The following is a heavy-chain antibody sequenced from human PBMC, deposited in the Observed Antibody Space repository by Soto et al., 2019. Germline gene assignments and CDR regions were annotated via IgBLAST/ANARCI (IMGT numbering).Heavy chain of an antibody. CDR3: AKGVVSYGDSNYFVY. J-gene: IGHJ4*02. CDR1: GFTFSSYA. D-gene: IGHD4-17*01. V-gene: IGHV3-23*01. Sequence: EVQLLESGGGLVQPGGSLRLSCAASGFTFSSYAMSWVRQAPGKGLEWVSAISGSGGSTYYADSVKGRFTISRDNSMNTLYLQMNSLRAEDTAVYYCAKGVVSYGDSNYFVYWGQGTLVTVSS. CDR2: ISGSGGST.